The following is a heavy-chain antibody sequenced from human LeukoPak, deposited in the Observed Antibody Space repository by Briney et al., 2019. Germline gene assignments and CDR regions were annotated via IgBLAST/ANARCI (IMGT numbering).Heavy chain of an antibody. CDR1: GFTFRDHY. J-gene: IGHJ5*02. CDR2: ISSSGHAI. CDR3: ARREINMVRGVTSNWLDP. Sequence: GGSLRLSCAASGFTFRDHYMTWIRQAPGKGLEWVSYISSSGHAIYYADSVKGRFTISRDNAKNSLYLQMNSLRGEDTAMYYCARREINMVRGVTSNWLDPWGQGTLVTVSS. V-gene: IGHV3-11*01. D-gene: IGHD3-10*01.